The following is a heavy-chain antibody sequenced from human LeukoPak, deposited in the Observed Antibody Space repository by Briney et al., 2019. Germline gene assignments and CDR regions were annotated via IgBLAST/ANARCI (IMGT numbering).Heavy chain of an antibody. CDR2: ITSSGPT. CDR3: AKRRSLIVTPGNYFDY. D-gene: IGHD2-21*01. CDR1: GFTFSDYR. Sequence: GVSLTLSCAASGFTFSDYRLMWLPQAQGRGRVGFLAITSSGPTYYADSVKGRFTISRDNPQYTLYLQMNSLTAEDTAVYYCAKRRSLIVTPGNYFDYWGLGTLVTVSS. J-gene: IGHJ4*02. V-gene: IGHV3-23*01.